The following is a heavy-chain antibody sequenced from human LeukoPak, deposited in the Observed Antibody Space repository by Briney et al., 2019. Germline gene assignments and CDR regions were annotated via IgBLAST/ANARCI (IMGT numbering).Heavy chain of an antibody. CDR2: IYYSGST. V-gene: IGHV4-39*07. CDR3: ARFGELLGAFDI. Sequence: SETLSLTCTVSGGSISSSSYYWGWIRQPPGKGLEWIGSIYYSGSTYYNPSLKSRVTISVDTSKNQFSLKLSSVTAADTAVYYCARFGELLGAFDIWGQGTMVTVSS. J-gene: IGHJ3*02. CDR1: GGSISSSSYY. D-gene: IGHD3-10*01.